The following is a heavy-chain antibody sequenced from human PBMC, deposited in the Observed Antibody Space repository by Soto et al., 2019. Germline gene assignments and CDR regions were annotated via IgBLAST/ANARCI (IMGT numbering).Heavy chain of an antibody. J-gene: IGHJ6*02. Sequence: GGSLRLSCAASGFTFSSYAMHWVRQAPGKGLEWVAVISYDGSNKYYADSVKGRFTISRDNSKNTLYLQMNSLRAKDTAVYYCARDATPYSSSSPYYYYGMDVWGQGTTVTVSS. CDR1: GFTFSSYA. D-gene: IGHD6-6*01. CDR3: ARDATPYSSSSPYYYYGMDV. V-gene: IGHV3-30*04. CDR2: ISYDGSNK.